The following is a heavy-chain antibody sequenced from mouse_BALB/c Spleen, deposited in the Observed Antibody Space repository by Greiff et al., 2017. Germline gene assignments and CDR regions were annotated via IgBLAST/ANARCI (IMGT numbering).Heavy chain of an antibody. CDR3: ASEGSDYAMDY. V-gene: IGHV3-2*02. CDR1: GYSITSDYA. CDR2: ISYSGST. D-gene: IGHD1-1*01. J-gene: IGHJ4*01. Sequence: EVHLVESGPGLVKPSQSLSLTCTVTGYSITSDYAWNWIRQFPGNKLEWMGYISYSGSTSYNPSLKSRISITRDTSKNQFFLQLNSVTTEDTATYYCASEGSDYAMDYWGQGTSVTVSS.